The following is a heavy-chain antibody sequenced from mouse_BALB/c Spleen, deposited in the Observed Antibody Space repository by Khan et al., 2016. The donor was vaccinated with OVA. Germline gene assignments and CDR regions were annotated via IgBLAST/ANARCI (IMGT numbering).Heavy chain of an antibody. D-gene: IGHD2-14*01. CDR1: GYTFTTAG. V-gene: IGHV9-4*02. Sequence: QIQLVQSGPELKKPGETVRISCKASGYTFTTAGIQWVQKMPGKGLKWIGWINTHSGVPKYAEDFKGRFAFSLEISVNTAYLQITNLKNEDTATYFYARGRADYYRNDGGAMEYWGQGTSVTVSS. CDR3: ARGRADYYRNDGGAMEY. CDR2: INTHSGVP. J-gene: IGHJ4*01.